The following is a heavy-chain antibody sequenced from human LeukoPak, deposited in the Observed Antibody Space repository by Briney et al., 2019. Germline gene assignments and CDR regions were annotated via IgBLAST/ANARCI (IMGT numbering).Heavy chain of an antibody. CDR1: GFTVSSNY. CDR2: IYSGGST. D-gene: IGHD6-6*01. CDR3: AKDQSIAARRGDWFDP. Sequence: GGSLRLSCAASGFTVSSNYMSWVRQAPGKGLEWVSVIYSGGSTYYADSVKGRFTISRDNSKNTLYLQMNSLRAEDTAVYYCAKDQSIAARRGDWFDPWGQGTLVTVSS. J-gene: IGHJ5*02. V-gene: IGHV3-53*01.